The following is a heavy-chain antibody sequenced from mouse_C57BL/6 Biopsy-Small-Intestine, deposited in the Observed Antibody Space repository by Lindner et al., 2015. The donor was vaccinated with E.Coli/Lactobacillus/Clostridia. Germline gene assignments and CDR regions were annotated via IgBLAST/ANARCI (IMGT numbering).Heavy chain of an antibody. CDR3: AVLFYYFDY. V-gene: IGHV1-18*01. D-gene: IGHD1-1*02. CDR2: INPNNGGT. J-gene: IGHJ2*01. CDR1: GYTFTDYN. Sequence: VQLQESGAELVRPGTSVKMSCKASGYTFTDYNMDWVKQSHGKSLEWIGDINPNNGGTIYNQKFKGKATLTVDKSSSTAYMELRSLTSEDTAVYYCAVLFYYFDYWGQGTTLTVSS.